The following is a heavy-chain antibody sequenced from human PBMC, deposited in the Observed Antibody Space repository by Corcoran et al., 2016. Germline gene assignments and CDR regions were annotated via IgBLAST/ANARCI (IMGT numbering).Heavy chain of an antibody. Sequence: QLQLQESGPGLVKPSETLSLTCTVSGGSVSSNNYYWGWIRQPPGKGLEWIGSGYYSGTTYYNPSLKSRFPISLDTSKIQFSLKVTSVTAADTAVYYCARGGLNYGNYVGSFDYWGQGILVTVSS. V-gene: IGHV4-39*07. CDR3: ARGGLNYGNYVGSFDY. CDR1: GGSVSSNNYY. CDR2: GYYSGTT. J-gene: IGHJ4*02. D-gene: IGHD4-17*01.